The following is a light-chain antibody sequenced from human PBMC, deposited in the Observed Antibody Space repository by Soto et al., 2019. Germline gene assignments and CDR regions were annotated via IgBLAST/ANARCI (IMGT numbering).Light chain of an antibody. Sequence: QSFLTQPASVSGSPGQSITISCTGTSSDVGNYIFVSWYRQHPGKAPKLMIYDINNRPSGVSNRFSGSKSGNTASLTISGLQAEDEADYYCVSYTTSASYVFGTGTKATVL. CDR2: DIN. CDR1: SSDVGNYIF. CDR3: VSYTTSASYV. J-gene: IGLJ1*01. V-gene: IGLV2-14*01.